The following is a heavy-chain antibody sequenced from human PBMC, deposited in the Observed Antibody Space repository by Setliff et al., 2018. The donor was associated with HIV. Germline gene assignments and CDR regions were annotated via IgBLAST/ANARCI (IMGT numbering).Heavy chain of an antibody. Sequence: ASVKVSCKASGYTFTTYGISWVRQAPGQGLEWMGWISTYNGDTNYVQKLQGRVTMTTDTSTSTAYMELRSLRSDDTAVYHCARGGYHGFGSYGDYWGQGTLVTVSS. J-gene: IGHJ4*02. CDR1: GYTFTTYG. CDR3: ARGGYHGFGSYGDY. D-gene: IGHD3-10*01. CDR2: ISTYNGDT. V-gene: IGHV1-18*01.